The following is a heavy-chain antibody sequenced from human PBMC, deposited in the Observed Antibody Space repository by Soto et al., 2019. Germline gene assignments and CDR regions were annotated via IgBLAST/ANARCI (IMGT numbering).Heavy chain of an antibody. Sequence: SVKVSCKASGGAFSSYAISWVRQAPGQGLEWMGGIIPIFGTANYAQKFQGRVTITADESTSTAYMELSSLRSEDTAVYYCVQCPVVRTDQDYFDSWSLGTLDTGSS. J-gene: IGHJ4*01. V-gene: IGHV1-69*13. D-gene: IGHD2-2*01. CDR2: IIPIFGTA. CDR1: GGAFSSYA. CDR3: VQCPVVRTDQDYFDS.